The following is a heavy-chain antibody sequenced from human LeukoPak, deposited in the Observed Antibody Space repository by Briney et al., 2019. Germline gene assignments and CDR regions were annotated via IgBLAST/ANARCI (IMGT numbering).Heavy chain of an antibody. CDR2: ISGSGGRT. CDR1: GITVTDNF. D-gene: IGHD5-12*01. CDR3: AKGGEKNPVANDY. Sequence: PGGSLRLSCAASGITVTDNFMTWVRQAPGKGLEWVSGISGSGGRTYYADSVKGRFTISRDNSKNTLYLQMNSLRAEDTAVYYCAKGGEKNPVANDYWGQGTLVTVSS. V-gene: IGHV3-23*01. J-gene: IGHJ4*02.